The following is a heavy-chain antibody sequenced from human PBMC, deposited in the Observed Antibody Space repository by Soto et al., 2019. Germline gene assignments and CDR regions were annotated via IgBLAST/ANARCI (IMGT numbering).Heavy chain of an antibody. V-gene: IGHV3-48*03. CDR1: GLTFSSYE. Sequence: GGSLRLSCAASGLTFSSYEMNWVRQAPGKGLEWVSYISRGGSTIYYADSVKGRVTISRDNAKNSLYLQMNSLRAEDTAVYYCARDGRIRRPDWYFDLWGRGTLVTVSS. CDR3: ARDGRIRRPDWYFDL. D-gene: IGHD2-15*01. CDR2: ISRGGSTI. J-gene: IGHJ2*01.